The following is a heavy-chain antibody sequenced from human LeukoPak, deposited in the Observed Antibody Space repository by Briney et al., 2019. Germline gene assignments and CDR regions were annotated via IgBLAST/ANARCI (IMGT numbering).Heavy chain of an antibody. V-gene: IGHV3-66*02. D-gene: IGHD6-13*01. Sequence: GGSLRLSCAASGFTVSSNYMSWVRQAPGKGLEWVSVIYSGGSTYYADSVKGRFTISRDNSKNTLYLQMNSLRAEDTAVYYCASHPAQSSSSWWASRGTDYWGQGTLVTVSS. CDR3: ASHPAQSSSSWWASRGTDY. CDR2: IYSGGST. J-gene: IGHJ4*02. CDR1: GFTVSSNY.